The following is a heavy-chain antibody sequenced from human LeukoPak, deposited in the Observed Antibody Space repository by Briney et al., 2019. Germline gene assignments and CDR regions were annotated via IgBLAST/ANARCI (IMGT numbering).Heavy chain of an antibody. Sequence: PGGSLRLSCAASGFTFSSYWMSWVRQAPGKGLEWVANIKQDGSEKYYVDSVKGRFTISRDNAKNSLYLQMNSLRAEDTAVYYCARATPWGLRYFDYWGQGTLVTVSS. V-gene: IGHV3-7*01. CDR2: IKQDGSEK. CDR1: GFTFSSYW. CDR3: ARATPWGLRYFDY. D-gene: IGHD5-12*01. J-gene: IGHJ4*02.